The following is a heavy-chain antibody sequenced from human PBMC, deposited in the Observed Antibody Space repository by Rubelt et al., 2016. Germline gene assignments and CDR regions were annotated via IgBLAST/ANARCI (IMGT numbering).Heavy chain of an antibody. D-gene: IGHD3-3*01. Sequence: QLQLQESGPGLVKPSETLSLTCTVSGGSICSSSYYWGWIRQPPGKGLEWIGSIYYSGSTYYNPSLKSRVTISVDTSKNQFSLKLSSVTAADTAVYYCARGRFLEWLPPDYWGQGTLVTVSS. V-gene: IGHV4-39*01. J-gene: IGHJ4*02. CDR2: IYYSGST. CDR3: ARGRFLEWLPPDY. CDR1: GGSICSSSYY.